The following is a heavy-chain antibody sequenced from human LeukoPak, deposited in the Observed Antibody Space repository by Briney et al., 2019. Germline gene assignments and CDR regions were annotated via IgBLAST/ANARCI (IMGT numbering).Heavy chain of an antibody. CDR1: GGSISSSSYY. J-gene: IGHJ4*02. Sequence: SETLSLTCTVSGGSISSSSYYWGWIRQPPGKGLEWIGSIYYSGSTYYNPSLKSRVTISVDTSKNQFSLKLSSVTAADTAVYYCARKVRGSSSHFDYCGQGTLVTVSS. D-gene: IGHD6-13*01. CDR2: IYYSGST. V-gene: IGHV4-39*01. CDR3: ARKVRGSSSHFDY.